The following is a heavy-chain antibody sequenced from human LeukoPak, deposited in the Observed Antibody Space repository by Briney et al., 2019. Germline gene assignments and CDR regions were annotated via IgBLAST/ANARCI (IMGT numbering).Heavy chain of an antibody. J-gene: IGHJ6*02. D-gene: IGHD4-17*01. CDR2: INPSGGST. V-gene: IGHV1-46*01. Sequence: ASVKVSCKASGYTFTSYYMHWVRQAPGQGLEWMGIINPSGGSTSYAQKFQGRVTITADKSTSTAYMELSSLRSEDTAVYYCARGAYGDYAGYYYYYGMDVWGQGTTVTVSS. CDR1: GYTFTSYY. CDR3: ARGAYGDYAGYYYYYGMDV.